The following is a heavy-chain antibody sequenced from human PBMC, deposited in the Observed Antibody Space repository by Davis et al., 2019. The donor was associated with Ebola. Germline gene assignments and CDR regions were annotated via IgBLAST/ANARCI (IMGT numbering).Heavy chain of an antibody. CDR3: AKEAPYSSGWYGIFDS. CDR1: GFTFADYT. J-gene: IGHJ4*02. V-gene: IGHV3-43*01. Sequence: PGGSLRLSCAASGFTFADYTMHWVRRAPGKGLQWVSLITWDGGITYYADSVKGRFTISRDNSKNSLYLQMNSLRTEDSALYYCAKEAPYSSGWYGIFDSWGQGTLVTVSS. CDR2: ITWDGGIT. D-gene: IGHD6-19*01.